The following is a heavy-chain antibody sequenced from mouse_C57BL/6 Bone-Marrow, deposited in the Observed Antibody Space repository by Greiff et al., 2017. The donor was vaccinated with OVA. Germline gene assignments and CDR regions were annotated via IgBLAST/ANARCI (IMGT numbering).Heavy chain of an antibody. CDR2: INYDGSST. J-gene: IGHJ4*01. CDR3: ARDCSYAMDY. V-gene: IGHV5-16*01. Sequence: EVKLMESEGGLVQPGSSMKLSCTASGFTFSDYYMAWVRQVPEKGLEWVANINYDGSSTYYLDSLKSRFIISRDNAKNILYLQMSSLKSEDTATYYCARDCSYAMDYWGQGTSVTVSS. CDR1: GFTFSDYY.